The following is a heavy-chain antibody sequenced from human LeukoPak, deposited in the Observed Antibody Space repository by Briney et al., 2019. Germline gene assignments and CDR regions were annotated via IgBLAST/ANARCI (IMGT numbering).Heavy chain of an antibody. J-gene: IGHJ2*01. D-gene: IGHD3-9*01. CDR3: ARVPGYDILTGYSYWYFDL. V-gene: IGHV4-59*01. Sequence: SETLSLTCTVSGGSISSYYWSWIRQPPGKGLEWIGYIYYSGSTNYNPSLKSRVTISVGTPKNQFSLKLSSVTAADTAVYYCARVPGYDILTGYSYWYFDLWGRGTLVTVSS. CDR2: IYYSGST. CDR1: GGSISSYY.